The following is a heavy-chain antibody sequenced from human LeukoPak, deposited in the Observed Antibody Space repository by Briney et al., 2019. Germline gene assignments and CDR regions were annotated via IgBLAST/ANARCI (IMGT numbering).Heavy chain of an antibody. CDR3: ASALRFWSTNLRLDY. D-gene: IGHD3-3*01. CDR2: IIPIFGTA. Sequence: GASVKVSCKASGGTFSSYAISWVRQAPGQGLEWMGGIIPIFGTANYAQKFQGRVTITTDESTSTAYLQWSSLKASDTAMYYCASALRFWSTNLRLDYWGQGTLVTVSS. CDR1: GGTFSSYA. V-gene: IGHV1-69*05. J-gene: IGHJ4*02.